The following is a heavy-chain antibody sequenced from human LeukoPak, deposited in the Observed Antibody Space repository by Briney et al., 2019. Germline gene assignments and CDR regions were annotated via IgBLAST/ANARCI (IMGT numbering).Heavy chain of an antibody. Sequence: GGSLRLSCAASGFTFSSYGMHWVRQAPGKGLEWVAFIRYDGSNKYYADSVKGRFTISRDNARNSLYLQMNSLRAEDTAVYYCARDSDWNEDAFDIWGQGTMVTVSS. CDR1: GFTFSSYG. D-gene: IGHD1-1*01. CDR3: ARDSDWNEDAFDI. J-gene: IGHJ3*02. V-gene: IGHV3-30*02. CDR2: IRYDGSNK.